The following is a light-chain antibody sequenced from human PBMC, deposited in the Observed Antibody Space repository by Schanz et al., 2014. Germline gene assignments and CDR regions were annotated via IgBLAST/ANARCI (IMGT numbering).Light chain of an antibody. V-gene: IGLV2-14*01. CDR3: TSYTYTNTLPVV. Sequence: QSALTQPASVSGSPGQSITISCTGSSSDIGGWNYVSWYQQHPGKAPKLMLFHVTNRPSGVSNRFSGSKSGNTASLTISGLQAEDEADYYCTSYTYTNTLPVVFGGGTKLTVL. J-gene: IGLJ2*01. CDR2: HVT. CDR1: SSDIGGWNY.